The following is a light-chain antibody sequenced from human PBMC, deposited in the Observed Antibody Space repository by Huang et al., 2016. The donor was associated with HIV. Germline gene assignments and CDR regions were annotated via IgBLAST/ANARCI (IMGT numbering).Light chain of an antibody. CDR1: QCIKSN. V-gene: IGKV3-15*01. CDR2: GAS. J-gene: IGKJ1*01. CDR3: QQYDYWPPVT. Sequence: IVMTQSPVTLSVSPGERAALSCRAGQCIKSNLAWYQQKPGQAPRLLIYGASTRATGVPARFSGSGSGTEFTLTITNLQSDDFAVYYCQQYDYWPPVTFGQGTKV.